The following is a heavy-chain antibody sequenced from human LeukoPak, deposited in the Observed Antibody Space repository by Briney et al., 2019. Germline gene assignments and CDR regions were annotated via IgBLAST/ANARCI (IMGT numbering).Heavy chain of an antibody. D-gene: IGHD4-11*01. J-gene: IGHJ4*02. CDR3: AKFHTVTTTY. Sequence: GESLRLSCAASGFTFSSYSMDWVRQAPGKGLEWVSSISSASTYIYYADSVKGQFTISRDNSKNTLYVQMNSLRAEDTAVYYCAKFHTVTTTYWGQGTLVTVSS. CDR1: GFTFSSYS. CDR2: ISSASTYI. V-gene: IGHV3-21*04.